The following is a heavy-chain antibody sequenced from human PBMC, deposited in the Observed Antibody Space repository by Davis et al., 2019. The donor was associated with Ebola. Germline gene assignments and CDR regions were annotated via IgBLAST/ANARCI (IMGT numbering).Heavy chain of an antibody. Sequence: PGGSLRLSCTVSGGSISSYYWSWIRQPPGKGLEWIGYIYYSGSTNYNPSLKSRVTISVDTSKNQFSLKLSSVTAADTAVYYCARHGEGIAATYYYYMDVWGKGTTVTVSS. CDR3: ARHGEGIAATYYYYMDV. D-gene: IGHD6-6*01. J-gene: IGHJ6*03. V-gene: IGHV4-59*08. CDR1: GGSISSYY. CDR2: IYYSGST.